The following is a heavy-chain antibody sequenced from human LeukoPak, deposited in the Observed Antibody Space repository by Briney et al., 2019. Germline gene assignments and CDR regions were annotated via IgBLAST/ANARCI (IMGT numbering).Heavy chain of an antibody. V-gene: IGHV3-23*01. CDR2: ISGSGGST. D-gene: IGHD3-10*01. Sequence: GGSLRLSCAAPGFTFSSYAISWVRQAPGKGLEWVSAISGSGGSTYYADSVKGRFTISRDNSKNTLYLQMNSLRAEDTAVYYCAKKGFGELVIDYWGQGNLVTVSS. J-gene: IGHJ4*02. CDR1: GFTFSSYA. CDR3: AKKGFGELVIDY.